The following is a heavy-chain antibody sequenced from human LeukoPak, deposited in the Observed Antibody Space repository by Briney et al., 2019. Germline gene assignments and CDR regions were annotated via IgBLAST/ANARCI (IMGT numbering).Heavy chain of an antibody. CDR1: GASISSVNL. J-gene: IGHJ4*02. Sequence: SETLSLTCAVSGASISSVNLWSWVRQPPGKGLEWIGEMYLSGTATYNPSLKGRDTISIDKSENQFSLKLTSVTAAVTAVYFCAGLEGRYSTGMYYYFDYWGQGTLVTVSS. V-gene: IGHV4/OR15-8*02. CDR3: AGLEGRYSTGMYYYFDY. D-gene: IGHD2-8*01. CDR2: MYLSGTA.